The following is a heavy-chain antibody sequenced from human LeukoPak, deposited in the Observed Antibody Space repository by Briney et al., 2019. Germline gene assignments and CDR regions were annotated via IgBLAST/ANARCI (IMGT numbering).Heavy chain of an antibody. CDR1: GGSFSGYY. CDR2: INHSGST. J-gene: IGHJ4*02. D-gene: IGHD6-19*01. V-gene: IGHV4-34*01. Sequence: SETLSLTCAVYGGSFSGYYWSWIRQPPGKGLEWIGEINHSGSTNYNPSLKSRVTISVDTSKNQFSLKLSSVTAADTAVYYCARAPSGWYPYYFDYWGQGTLVTVSS. CDR3: ARAPSGWYPYYFDY.